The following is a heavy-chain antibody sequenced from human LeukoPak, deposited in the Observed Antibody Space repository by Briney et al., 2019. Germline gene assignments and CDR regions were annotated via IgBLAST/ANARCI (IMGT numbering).Heavy chain of an antibody. Sequence: PGGSLRLSCAASEYTLSSHGLTWVRQAPGKGLEWVSTINGAGDNTYYAETVKGRFTISRDNSKNTLYLQMHSLRAEDTAIYYCAKVSVCYGCYLDYWGQGTLVTVS. CDR1: EYTLSSHG. CDR2: INGAGDNT. V-gene: IGHV3-23*01. CDR3: AKVSVCYGCYLDY. J-gene: IGHJ4*02. D-gene: IGHD3-16*01.